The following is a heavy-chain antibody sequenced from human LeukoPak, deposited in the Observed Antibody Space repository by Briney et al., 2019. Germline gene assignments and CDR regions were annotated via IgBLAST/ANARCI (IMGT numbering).Heavy chain of an antibody. V-gene: IGHV4-39*07. Sequence: SETLSLTCTVSGGSISSSSYYWGWIRQPPGKGLEWIGSIYYSGRTYYNPSLKSRVTISVDTSKNQFSLKLSSVTAADTAVYYCARAPRAGFWNYWGQGTLVTVSS. D-gene: IGHD3-3*01. CDR2: IYYSGRT. CDR1: GGSISSSSYY. J-gene: IGHJ4*02. CDR3: ARAPRAGFWNY.